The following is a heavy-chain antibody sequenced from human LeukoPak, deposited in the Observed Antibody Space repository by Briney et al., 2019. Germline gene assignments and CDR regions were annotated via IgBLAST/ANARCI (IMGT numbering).Heavy chain of an antibody. Sequence: GGSLRLSCAASGFTVSSTYMAWVRQPPGKGLEWVSVFYPSGTTHYADSVKGRFTVSRHDSNNAFYLQMNSLRVEDTAVYYCATVPRSSCCYTFDSWGQGTLVTVSS. J-gene: IGHJ4*02. CDR2: FYPSGTT. D-gene: IGHD2-2*02. V-gene: IGHV3-53*04. CDR3: ATVPRSSCCYTFDS. CDR1: GFTVSSTY.